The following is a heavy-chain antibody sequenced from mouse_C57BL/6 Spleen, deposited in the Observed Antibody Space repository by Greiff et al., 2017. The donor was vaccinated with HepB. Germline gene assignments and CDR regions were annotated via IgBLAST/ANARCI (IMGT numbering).Heavy chain of an antibody. CDR1: GFTFSDYG. J-gene: IGHJ4*01. Sequence: EVKVVESGGGLVKPGGSLKLSCAASGFTFSDYGMHWVRQAPEKGLEWVAYISSGSGTIYYADTVKGRFTISRDNAKNTLCMHMISLSSEDTDIYYCAWSTGYNNYRNAMDYWGQGTSVTVSS. V-gene: IGHV5-17*01. CDR3: AWSTGYNNYRNAMDY. D-gene: IGHD2-5*01. CDR2: ISSGSGTI.